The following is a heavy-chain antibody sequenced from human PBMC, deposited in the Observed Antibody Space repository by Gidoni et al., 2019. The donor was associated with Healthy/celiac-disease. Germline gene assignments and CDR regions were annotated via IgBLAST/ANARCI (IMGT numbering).Heavy chain of an antibody. CDR1: GFTFSSYA. CDR3: VKGVGYCSGGSCPLDY. D-gene: IGHD2-15*01. V-gene: IGHV3-64D*08. CDR2: ISSNGGST. J-gene: IGHJ4*02. Sequence: EVQLVESGGGLVQPGGSLRLSCSASGFTFSSYAMHWVRQAPGKGLEYFSAISSNGGSTYYADSVKGRFTISRDNSKNTLYLQMSSLRAEDTAVYYCVKGVGYCSGGSCPLDYWGQGTLVTVSS.